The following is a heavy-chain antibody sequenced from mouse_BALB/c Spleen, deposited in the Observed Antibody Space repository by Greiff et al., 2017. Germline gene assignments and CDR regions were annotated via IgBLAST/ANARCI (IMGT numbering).Heavy chain of an antibody. Sequence: QVQLQQPGAELVKPGASVKLSCKASGYTFTSYWMHWVKQRPGQGLEWIGEIDPSDSYTNYNQKFKGKATLTVDKSSSTAYMQLSSLTSEDSAVYYCASPYYYGSSYGGAMDYWGQGTSVTVSS. D-gene: IGHD1-1*01. CDR3: ASPYYYGSSYGGAMDY. J-gene: IGHJ4*01. V-gene: IGHV1-69*02. CDR1: GYTFTSYW. CDR2: IDPSDSYT.